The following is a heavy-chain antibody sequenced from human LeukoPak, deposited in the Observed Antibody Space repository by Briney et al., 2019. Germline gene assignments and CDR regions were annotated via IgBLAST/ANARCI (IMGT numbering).Heavy chain of an antibody. Sequence: SETLSLTCAVYGGSFSGGYYWNWIRQPPGKGLEWIGEINHSGGTAYNPSLKSRVTIPIDTSKIQFSLKVTSVTAADTAVYYCARARPFHYYGMDVWGQGTTVTVSS. J-gene: IGHJ6*02. CDR3: ARARPFHYYGMDV. D-gene: IGHD2/OR15-2a*01. CDR1: GGSFSGGYY. V-gene: IGHV4-34*01. CDR2: INHSGGT.